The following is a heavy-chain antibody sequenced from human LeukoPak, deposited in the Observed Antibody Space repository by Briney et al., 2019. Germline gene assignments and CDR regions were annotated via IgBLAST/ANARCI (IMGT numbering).Heavy chain of an antibody. J-gene: IGHJ4*02. Sequence: SVKVSCKASGGTFSSYAISWVRQAPGQGLEWMGRIIPILGIANYAQKFQGRVTITADKSTSTAYMELSSLRSEDTAVYYCARGPAMIVVDAPLYFVYWGQGTLVTVSS. D-gene: IGHD3-22*01. CDR2: IIPILGIA. V-gene: IGHV1-69*04. CDR3: ARGPAMIVVDAPLYFVY. CDR1: GGTFSSYA.